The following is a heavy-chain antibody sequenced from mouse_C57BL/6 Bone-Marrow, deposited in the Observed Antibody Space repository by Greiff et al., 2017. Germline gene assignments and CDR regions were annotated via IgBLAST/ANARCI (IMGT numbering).Heavy chain of an antibody. V-gene: IGHV1-62-3*01. CDR3: ARLGLRPYWYFDV. J-gene: IGHJ1*03. D-gene: IGHD2-4*01. CDR2: IDPNSGGT. CDR1: GYTFTSYW. Sequence: QVHVKQPGAELVKPGASVKLSCKASGYTFTSYWMHWVKQRPGRGLEWIGRIDPNSGGTKYNEKFKSKATLTVDKPSSTAYMQLSSLTSEDSAVYYCARLGLRPYWYFDVWGTGTTVTVSS.